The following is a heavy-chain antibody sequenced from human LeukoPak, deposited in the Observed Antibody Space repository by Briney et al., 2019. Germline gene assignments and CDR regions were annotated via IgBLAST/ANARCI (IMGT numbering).Heavy chain of an antibody. D-gene: IGHD6-13*01. CDR1: GYTFTSYY. V-gene: IGHV1-46*01. CDR3: ARVARDSSSPPLYMDV. CDR2: INPSGGST. J-gene: IGHJ6*03. Sequence: ASVKVSCKASGYTFTSYYMHWVRQAPGQGLEWMGIINPSGGSTSYAQKFQGRVTMTRDMSTSTVYMELSSLRSEDTAVYYCARVARDSSSPPLYMDVWGKGTTVTISS.